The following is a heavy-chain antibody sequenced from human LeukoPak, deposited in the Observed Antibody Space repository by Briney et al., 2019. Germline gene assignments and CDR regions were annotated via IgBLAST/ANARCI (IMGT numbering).Heavy chain of an antibody. J-gene: IGHJ4*02. V-gene: IGHV3-23*01. CDR2: ISGSGGST. D-gene: IGHD5-12*01. CDR3: AKEYDRRYSGYDEVYY. CDR1: GITISNYG. Sequence: GGSLRLSCAASGITISNYGVHWVRQAPGKGLEWDSAISGSGGSTYYADSVKGRFTISRDNSKNTLYLQMNSLRAEDTAVYYCAKEYDRRYSGYDEVYYWGQGTLVTVSS.